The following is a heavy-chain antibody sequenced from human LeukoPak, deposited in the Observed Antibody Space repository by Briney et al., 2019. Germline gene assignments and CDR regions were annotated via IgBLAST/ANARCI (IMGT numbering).Heavy chain of an antibody. CDR3: ARDPSGGGSASDY. CDR1: GYSLTSYP. Sequence: ASVNVSCKASGYSLTSYPVNWVRQAPGQGLEWMGWINTETQKPTYAQGFTGRFVFSLDTSLSTAYLQISNLKAEDTAIYYCARDPSGGGSASDYWGQGTLVTVSP. D-gene: IGHD1-26*01. J-gene: IGHJ4*02. CDR2: INTETQKP. V-gene: IGHV7-4-1*02.